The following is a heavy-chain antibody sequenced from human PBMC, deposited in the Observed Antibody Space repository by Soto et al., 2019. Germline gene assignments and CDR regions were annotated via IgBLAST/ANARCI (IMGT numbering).Heavy chain of an antibody. CDR2: INAGNGNT. J-gene: IGHJ6*02. CDR1: GYTFTSYA. D-gene: IGHD6-19*01. V-gene: IGHV1-3*01. CDR3: ASTTRGSGWNLRYYYGMDV. Sequence: ASVKVSCKASGYTFTSYAMHWVRQAPGQRLEWMGWINAGNGNTKYSQKFQGRVTITRDTSASTAYMELSSLRSEDTAVYYCASTTRGSGWNLRYYYGMDVWGQGTTVTVSS.